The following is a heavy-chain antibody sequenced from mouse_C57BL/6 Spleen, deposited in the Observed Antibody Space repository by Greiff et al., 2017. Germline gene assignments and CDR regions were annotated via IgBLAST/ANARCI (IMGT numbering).Heavy chain of an antibody. CDR2: INPSSGYT. D-gene: IGHD2-4*01. Sequence: VQLQQSGAELAKPGASVKLSCKASGYTFNSYWMHWVKQRPGQGLEWIGYINPSSGYTKYNQKVKDKSTFTANKSSITAYMQLSSLTYRDSPVSYCSRRYEYDSTDYRGEETSVTDSS. CDR3: SRRYEYDSTDY. V-gene: IGHV1-7*01. J-gene: IGHJ4*01. CDR1: GYTFNSYW.